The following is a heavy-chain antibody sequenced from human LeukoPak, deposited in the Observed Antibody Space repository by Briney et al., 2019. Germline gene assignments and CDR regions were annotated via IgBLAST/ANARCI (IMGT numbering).Heavy chain of an antibody. Sequence: PSETLSLTCAVSGESFSGNFWTWIRQSPGKGLEWIGYIYYSGSTNYNPSLKSRVTISVDTSKNQFSLKLSSVTAADTAVYYCATPRSPYDFWSGYWLDVWGQGTTVTVSS. V-gene: IGHV4-59*01. CDR2: IYYSGST. J-gene: IGHJ6*02. CDR3: ATPRSPYDFWSGYWLDV. CDR1: GESFSGNF. D-gene: IGHD3-3*01.